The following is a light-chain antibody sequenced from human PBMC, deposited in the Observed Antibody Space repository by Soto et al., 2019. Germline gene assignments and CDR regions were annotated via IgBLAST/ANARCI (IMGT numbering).Light chain of an antibody. CDR1: SSNIGSAY. CDR2: RNN. Sequence: QSVLTQPPSASGTPGQTVTISCSGSSSNIGSAYIYWYQHLPGTAPKLLIYRNNQRPSGVPDRFSASKSGTSASLAISGLRSEDDADYYCAAWDDRLVVFGGGTQLTVL. J-gene: IGLJ2*01. V-gene: IGLV1-47*01. CDR3: AAWDDRLVV.